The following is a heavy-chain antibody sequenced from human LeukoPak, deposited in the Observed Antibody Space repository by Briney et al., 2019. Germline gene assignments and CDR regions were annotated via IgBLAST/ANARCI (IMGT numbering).Heavy chain of an antibody. CDR1: GFTFSSYA. J-gene: IGHJ4*02. CDR2: ISGSGGST. CDR3: AKDRSRGIVAYHFDY. D-gene: IGHD1-26*01. V-gene: IGHV3-23*01. Sequence: GGSLRLSCAASGFTFSSYAMSWVRQAPGKGLEWVSAISGSGGSTYYADSVKGRFTISRDNSKSTLYLQLQMNSLRAEDTAVYYCAKDRSRGIVAYHFDYWGQGTLVTVSS.